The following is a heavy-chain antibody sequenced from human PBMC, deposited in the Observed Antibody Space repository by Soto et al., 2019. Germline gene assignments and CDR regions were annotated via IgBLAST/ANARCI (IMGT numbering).Heavy chain of an antibody. Sequence: SVKVSCKASGGTFSSYAISWVRQAPGQGLEWMGGIIPIFGTANYAQKFQGRVTITADESTSTAYMELSSLRSEDTAVYYCARDLVAEAATGSRGMDVWGQGTTVTVSS. J-gene: IGHJ6*02. D-gene: IGHD6-13*01. V-gene: IGHV1-69*13. CDR2: IIPIFGTA. CDR1: GGTFSSYA. CDR3: ARDLVAEAATGSRGMDV.